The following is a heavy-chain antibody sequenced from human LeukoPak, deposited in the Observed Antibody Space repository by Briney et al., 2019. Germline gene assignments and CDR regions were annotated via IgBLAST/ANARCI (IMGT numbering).Heavy chain of an antibody. J-gene: IGHJ4*02. V-gene: IGHV3-7*01. CDR2: IKQDGSEK. CDR1: GFRFSSYW. D-gene: IGHD2-8*02. CDR3: ARVLRGGFDY. Sequence: GGSLRLSCAASGFRFSSYWMSWVRQAPGKGLEWVANIKQDGSEKSYVDSVKGRPTISRDNAKNALYLQMNSLRAEDTAVYYCARVLRGGFDYWGQGTLVTVSS.